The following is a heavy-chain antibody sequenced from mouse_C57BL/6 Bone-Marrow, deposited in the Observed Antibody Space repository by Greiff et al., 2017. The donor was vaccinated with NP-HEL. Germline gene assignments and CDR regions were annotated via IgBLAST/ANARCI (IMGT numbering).Heavy chain of an antibody. Sequence: VQLQESGAELVKPGASVKMSCKASGYTFTTYPIEWMKQNHGKSLEWTGNFHPYNDDTKYNEKFKGKATLTVEKSSSTVYLELSRLTSDDSAVYYCARNHYGNYGYFDVWGTGTTVTVSS. CDR1: GYTFTTYP. D-gene: IGHD2-1*01. CDR2: FHPYNDDT. CDR3: ARNHYGNYGYFDV. V-gene: IGHV1-47*01. J-gene: IGHJ1*03.